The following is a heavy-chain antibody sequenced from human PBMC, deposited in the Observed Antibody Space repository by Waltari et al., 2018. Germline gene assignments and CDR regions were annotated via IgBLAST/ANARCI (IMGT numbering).Heavy chain of an antibody. Sequence: QVQLQESGPGLVKPSETLSLTCTVSGGSISSYYWSWIRLPPGKGLEWIGYIYYSGSTNYNPSLKSRVTISVDTSKNQFSLKLSSVTAADTAVYYCARSYSSTSPLNYYYMDVWGKGTTVTVSS. V-gene: IGHV4-59*01. D-gene: IGHD2-2*01. J-gene: IGHJ6*03. CDR1: GGSISSYY. CDR2: IYYSGST. CDR3: ARSYSSTSPLNYYYMDV.